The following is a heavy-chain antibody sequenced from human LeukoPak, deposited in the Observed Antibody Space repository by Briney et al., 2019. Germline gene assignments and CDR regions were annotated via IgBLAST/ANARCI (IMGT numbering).Heavy chain of an antibody. CDR3: VRTLRYYDGSNYYYADY. J-gene: IGHJ4*02. CDR2: INSYNGKT. CDR1: GYTFTMNG. Sequence: ASVKVSCKASGYTFTMNGISWVRQAPGQGLEWMGWINSYNGKTNYAQRLQGRVTMTTDTSTSTAYMELRSLRSDDTAVYYCVRTLRYYDGSNYYYADYWGQGTLVTVSS. V-gene: IGHV1-18*01. D-gene: IGHD3-22*01.